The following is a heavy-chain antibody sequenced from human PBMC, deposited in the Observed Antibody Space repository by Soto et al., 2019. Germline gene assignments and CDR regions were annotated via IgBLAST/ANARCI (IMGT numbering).Heavy chain of an antibody. Sequence: SGGSLRLSCAASGFTFSSYSMNWVHQAPGKGLEWVSYISSSSSTIYYADSVKGRFTISRDNAKNSLYLQMNSLRDEDTAVYYCARDGEPDSGSYYGYYYYGMDVWGQGTTVTVSS. D-gene: IGHD1-26*01. V-gene: IGHV3-48*02. CDR1: GFTFSSYS. CDR2: ISSSSSTI. J-gene: IGHJ6*02. CDR3: ARDGEPDSGSYYGYYYYGMDV.